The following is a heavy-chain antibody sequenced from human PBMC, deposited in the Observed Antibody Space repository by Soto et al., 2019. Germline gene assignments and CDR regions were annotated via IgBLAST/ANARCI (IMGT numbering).Heavy chain of an antibody. J-gene: IGHJ6*02. Sequence: GGSLRLSCAASGFTFSSHTMNWVRQAPGKGLEWVSYITSTSSTKYYADSVKGRFTISRDNAKNSLYLQMNSLRDEDTTVYYCARRITMVRGPYYYYAMDVWGQGTTVTVSS. CDR2: ITSTSSTK. CDR1: GFTFSSHT. V-gene: IGHV3-48*02. CDR3: ARRITMVRGPYYYYAMDV. D-gene: IGHD3-10*01.